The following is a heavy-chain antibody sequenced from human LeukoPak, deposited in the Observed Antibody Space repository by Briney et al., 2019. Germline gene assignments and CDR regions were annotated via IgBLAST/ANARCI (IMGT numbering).Heavy chain of an antibody. V-gene: IGHV4-31*03. CDR1: GGSISSGGYY. CDR2: IYYSGST. Sequence: SQTLSLTCTVSGGSISSGGYYWSWIRQHPGKGLEWIGYIYYSGSTYYNPSLKSRVTISVDTSKNQFSLKLSSVTAADTAVYYRARDRGYGAPFDYWGQGTLVTVSS. CDR3: ARDRGYGAPFDY. J-gene: IGHJ4*02. D-gene: IGHD4-17*01.